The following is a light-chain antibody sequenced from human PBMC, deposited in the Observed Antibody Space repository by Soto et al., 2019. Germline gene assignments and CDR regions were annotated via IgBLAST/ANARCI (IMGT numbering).Light chain of an antibody. Sequence: DIQMTQSPSSLSASVGDRVTITCQASQDISNYLNWYQQKPGKAPKLLIYDASNLETGVPSRFSGSGSGTDFTFTISSLQPEDXXTXXXXQYDNLLTFGGGTKVEIK. CDR3: XQYDNLLT. V-gene: IGKV1-33*01. CDR2: DAS. J-gene: IGKJ4*01. CDR1: QDISNY.